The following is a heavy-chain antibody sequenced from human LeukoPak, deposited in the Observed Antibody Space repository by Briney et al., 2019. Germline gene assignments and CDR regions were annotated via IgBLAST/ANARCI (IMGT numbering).Heavy chain of an antibody. CDR3: ARVGGDERWYVR. Sequence: ASVKVPRKASGYTYTGYYMHWVRQAPGQGLEWMGWINPNSGGTNYAQKFQGRVTMTRDTSISTAYMELSRLRSDDTAVYYCARVGGDERWYVRWGQGTLVTVSS. CDR2: INPNSGGT. V-gene: IGHV1-2*02. J-gene: IGHJ4*02. D-gene: IGHD2-15*01. CDR1: GYTYTGYY.